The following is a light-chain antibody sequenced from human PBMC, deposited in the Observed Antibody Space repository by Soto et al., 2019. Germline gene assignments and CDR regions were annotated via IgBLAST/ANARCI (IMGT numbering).Light chain of an antibody. V-gene: IGKV1-5*01. Sequence: IQMTQAPSSLSGSIRDTVTITFRASQDISTLLAWYQQKPGKAPKLLIYGASTLESGVPSRFSGSGSGTEFTLTISSLQPDDFATYYCQQYNSYWTFGQGTKVDI. CDR1: QDISTL. CDR3: QQYNSYWT. CDR2: GAS. J-gene: IGKJ1*01.